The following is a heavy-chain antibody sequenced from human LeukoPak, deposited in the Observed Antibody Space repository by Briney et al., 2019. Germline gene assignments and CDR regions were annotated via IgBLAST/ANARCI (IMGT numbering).Heavy chain of an antibody. D-gene: IGHD3-22*01. CDR2: ISGSGGST. J-gene: IGHJ4*02. V-gene: IGHV3-23*01. CDR1: GFTFSSYA. Sequence: GGSLRLSCAASGFTFSSYAMSWVRQAPGKGLEWVSAISGSGGSTYYADSVKGRFTISRDNSKNTLYLQMNSLRAEDTAVYYCAKELGTYDSSGYDYFDYWGQGTLVTVSS. CDR3: AKELGTYDSSGYDYFDY.